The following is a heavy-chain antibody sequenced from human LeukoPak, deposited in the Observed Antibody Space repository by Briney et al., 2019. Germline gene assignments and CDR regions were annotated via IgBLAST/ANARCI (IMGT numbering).Heavy chain of an antibody. J-gene: IGHJ6*02. CDR3: ARSTYYDFWSGPWNYYGMDV. V-gene: IGHV4-59*12. D-gene: IGHD3-3*01. CDR1: GGSISSYY. CDR2: IYYSGST. Sequence: KPSETLSLTCTVSGGSISSYYWSWIRQPPGKGLEWIGYIYYSGSTNYNPSLKSRVTISVDTSKNQFSLKLSSVTAADTAVYYCARSTYYDFWSGPWNYYGMDVWGQGTTVTVSS.